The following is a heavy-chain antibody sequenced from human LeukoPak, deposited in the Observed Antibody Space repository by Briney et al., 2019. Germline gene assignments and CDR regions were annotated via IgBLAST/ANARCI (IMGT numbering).Heavy chain of an antibody. V-gene: IGHV4-59*01. J-gene: IGHJ4*01. Sequence: SETLSLTCTVSGGSISIYYWSWIRQPPGKGLEWIGYVYNSGSTDYNPSLKSRVTISADTSKNQFSLRLSSVTAADTAVYYCVRDRELNYWGQEPWSPSPQ. D-gene: IGHD3-10*01. CDR2: VYNSGST. CDR3: VRDRELNY. CDR1: GGSISIYY.